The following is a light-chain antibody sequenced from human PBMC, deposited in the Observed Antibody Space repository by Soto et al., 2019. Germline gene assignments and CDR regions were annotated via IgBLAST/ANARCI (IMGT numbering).Light chain of an antibody. Sequence: EIVLTQSPDTLSLSPGERATLSCRASQTVSTNSLAWYQQKRRHAPRPLIYGASSRATGTPEMFSGSGSGTVFPIIISRQEAEYVAVYCWQQYSSSVLTFGGGTKVEIK. V-gene: IGKV3-20*01. J-gene: IGKJ4*01. CDR1: QTVSTNS. CDR2: GAS. CDR3: QQYSSSVLT.